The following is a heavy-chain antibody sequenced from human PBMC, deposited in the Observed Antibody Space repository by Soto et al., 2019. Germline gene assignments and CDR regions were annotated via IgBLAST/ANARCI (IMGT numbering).Heavy chain of an antibody. CDR2: IKSKTDGGTT. Sequence: EVQLLESGGGLVQPGGSLRLYCAASGFTFSNYAMSWVRQAPGKGLEWVGRIKSKTDGGTTDYAAPVKGRFTISRDDSKNTLYLPMNSLKTEDTAVYYCTTDLQNSGTYYYYYGMDVWGQGTTVTVSS. D-gene: IGHD1-1*01. CDR3: TTDLQNSGTYYYYYGMDV. CDR1: GFTFSNYA. V-gene: IGHV3-15*01. J-gene: IGHJ6*02.